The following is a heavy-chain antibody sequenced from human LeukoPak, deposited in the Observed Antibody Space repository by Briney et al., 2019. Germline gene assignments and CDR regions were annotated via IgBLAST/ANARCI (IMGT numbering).Heavy chain of an antibody. Sequence: PGRSLRLSCAASGFTFSSYAMSWVRQAPGKGLEWVSAISGSGGSTYYADSVKGRFTISRDNSKNTLYLQMNSLRAEDTAVYYCAKDSEPYCSGGSCPFDYWGQGTLVTVSS. CDR1: GFTFSSYA. CDR2: ISGSGGST. D-gene: IGHD2-15*01. J-gene: IGHJ4*02. CDR3: AKDSEPYCSGGSCPFDY. V-gene: IGHV3-23*01.